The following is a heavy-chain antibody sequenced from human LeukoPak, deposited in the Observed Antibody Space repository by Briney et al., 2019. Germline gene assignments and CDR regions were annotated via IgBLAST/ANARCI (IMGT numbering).Heavy chain of an antibody. CDR2: INPTSGGT. J-gene: IGHJ4*02. D-gene: IGHD2-2*01. CDR3: AREADCSGTSCYSQFLDY. Sequence: ASVKVSCKASGYTFTGYYMHWVRQAPGQGLEWMGWINPTSGGTKYAQKFQGRVTMTRDTSINTAYMDLSRLRSNDTAVYYCAREADCSGTSCYSQFLDYWGQGTLVTVSS. V-gene: IGHV1-2*02. CDR1: GYTFTGYY.